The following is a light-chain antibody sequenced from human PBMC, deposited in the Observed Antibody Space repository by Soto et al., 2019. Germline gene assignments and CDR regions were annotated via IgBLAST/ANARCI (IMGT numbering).Light chain of an antibody. CDR1: QSVSSSY. V-gene: IGKV3-20*01. CDR2: GAS. J-gene: IGKJ5*01. CDR3: QQYTGQPTT. Sequence: ILMTQSPGTPCLSPGERATLSCRASQSVSSSYLAWYQQRPGEAPRLLIYGASTRAAGIPDRFSGSGSGTDFTLTITRLEPEDSEVYFCQQYTGQPTTFGQGTRLEIK.